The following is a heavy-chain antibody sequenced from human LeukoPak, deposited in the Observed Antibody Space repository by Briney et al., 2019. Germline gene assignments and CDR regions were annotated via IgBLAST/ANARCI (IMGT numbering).Heavy chain of an antibody. CDR3: ARGAYHDGPDYLHFDY. CDR1: AGSISNY. J-gene: IGHJ4*02. Sequence: SETLSLTCTVSAGSISNYWSWIRQPAGKGLEWIGHIYSSGSTNYNPSLKSRVTMSVDTSNNQFSLKLTSVTAADTAVYYCARGAYHDGPDYLHFDYWGQGTLVTVSS. V-gene: IGHV4-4*07. D-gene: IGHD3-16*01. CDR2: IYSSGST.